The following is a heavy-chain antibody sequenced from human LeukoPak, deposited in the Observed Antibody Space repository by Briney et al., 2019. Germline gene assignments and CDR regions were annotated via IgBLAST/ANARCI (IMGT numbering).Heavy chain of an antibody. CDR1: GYTFTGYY. D-gene: IGHD3-10*01. CDR3: ASREGSGTSWDY. V-gene: IGHV1-2*06. J-gene: IGHJ4*02. CDR2: INPNSGGT. Sequence: ASVKVSCKASGYTFTGYYMHWVRQAPGQGLEWMGRINPNSGGTNYAQKFQGRVTMTRDTSISTAYMELSRLRSDDTAVYYCASREGSGTSWDYWGQGALVTVSS.